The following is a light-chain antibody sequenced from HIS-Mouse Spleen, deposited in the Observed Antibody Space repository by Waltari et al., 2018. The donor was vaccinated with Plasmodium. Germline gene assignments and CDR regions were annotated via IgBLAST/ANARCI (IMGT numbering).Light chain of an antibody. CDR3: QQYGSSLWT. J-gene: IGKJ1*01. CDR2: GAS. CDR1: QGVSSSY. Sequence: EIVSTQSPGTLSLSPGARATLSCRDIQGVSSSYLAGYQQKPGQALRLLIYGASSRATGNPDRFSGSGSGTDFTLTISRLEPEDFAVYYCQQYGSSLWTFGQGTKVEIK. V-gene: IGKV3-20*01.